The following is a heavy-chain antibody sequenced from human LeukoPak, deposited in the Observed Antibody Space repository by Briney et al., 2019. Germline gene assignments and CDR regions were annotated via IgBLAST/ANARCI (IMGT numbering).Heavy chain of an antibody. V-gene: IGHV1-8*01. Sequence: ASVKVSCKASGYTFTSYDINWVRQATGQGLEWMGWMNPNSGNTGYAQKFQGRVTMTRNTSISTAYMELSSLRSEDTAVYYCAREWRVDSYGYSVCFDYWGQGTLVTVSS. J-gene: IGHJ4*02. CDR1: GYTFTSYD. D-gene: IGHD5-18*01. CDR2: MNPNSGNT. CDR3: AREWRVDSYGYSVCFDY.